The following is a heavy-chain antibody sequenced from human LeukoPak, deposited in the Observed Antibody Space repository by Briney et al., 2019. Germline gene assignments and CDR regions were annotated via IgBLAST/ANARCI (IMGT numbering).Heavy chain of an antibody. J-gene: IGHJ4*02. V-gene: IGHV4-4*01. CDR3: ARGRPNYDILTGYVGY. CDR2: IYHSGST. D-gene: IGHD3-9*01. CDR1: GGSISSSNW. Sequence: SGTLSLTCAVSGGSISSSNWWSWVRQPPGKGLEWIGEIYHSGSTNYNPSLKSRVTISVDKSKNQFSLKLSSVTTADTAVYCCARGRPNYDILTGYVGYWGQGTLVTVSS.